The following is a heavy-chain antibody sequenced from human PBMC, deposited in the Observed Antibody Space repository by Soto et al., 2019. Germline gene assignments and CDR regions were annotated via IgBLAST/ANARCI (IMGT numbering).Heavy chain of an antibody. Sequence: PSETLSLTCNVSGESISSGGYYWSWIRHHPRKGLERIGYIYDSESAYYNPSLKSRVTISMDTSKNHFAMRLSSVTDADTAVYYCARASSSSSAADYWGQGTLVTVSS. CDR3: ARASSSSSAADY. CDR2: IYDSESA. CDR1: GESISSGGYY. J-gene: IGHJ4*02. V-gene: IGHV4-31*03. D-gene: IGHD6-6*01.